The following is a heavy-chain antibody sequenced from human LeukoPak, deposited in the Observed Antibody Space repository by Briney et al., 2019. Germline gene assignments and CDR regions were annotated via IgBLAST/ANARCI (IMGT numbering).Heavy chain of an antibody. CDR1: GFIFSSYW. CDR2: IKHDGSEK. J-gene: IGHJ4*02. D-gene: IGHD1-26*01. CDR3: ARDPHWGAGYFDF. V-gene: IGHV3-7*01. Sequence: GGSLGLSCAASGFIFSSYWMSWVRQAPGKGLEWVANIKHDGSEKYYVDSVKGRFTISVDSAKRSLYLQMNSLKDEDTAVYYCARDPHWGAGYFDFWGQGALVTVSS.